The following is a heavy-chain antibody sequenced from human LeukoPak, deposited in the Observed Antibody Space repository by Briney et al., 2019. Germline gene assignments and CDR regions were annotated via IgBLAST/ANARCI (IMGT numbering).Heavy chain of an antibody. J-gene: IGHJ4*02. D-gene: IGHD6-19*01. V-gene: IGHV3-30*03. Sequence: GGSLRLSCAASGFTFSSYGMHWVRQAPGKGLEWVAVISYDGSNKYYADSVKGRFTISRDNSKNTLYLQMNSLRAEDTAVYYCARPSNRPWLVVSWGQGTLVTVSS. CDR2: ISYDGSNK. CDR3: ARPSNRPWLVVS. CDR1: GFTFSSYG.